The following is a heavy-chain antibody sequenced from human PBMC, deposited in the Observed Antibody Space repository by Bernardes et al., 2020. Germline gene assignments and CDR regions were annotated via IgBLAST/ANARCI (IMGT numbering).Heavy chain of an antibody. CDR2: IYSGGST. J-gene: IGHJ6*03. V-gene: IGHV3-53*01. D-gene: IGHD2-2*01. CDR3: ASTIGGSSYFYMDV. Sequence: GGSLRLSCAASGFTVSTNYMSWVRQAPGKGLAWVSIIYSGGSTYYADSVKGRFTISRDNSKNTVYVQMNSLRAEDTAVYYCASTIGGSSYFYMDVWGKGTTVTVS. CDR1: GFTVSTNY.